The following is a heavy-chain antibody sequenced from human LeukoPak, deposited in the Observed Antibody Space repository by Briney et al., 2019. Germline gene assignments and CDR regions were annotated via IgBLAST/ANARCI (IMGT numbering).Heavy chain of an antibody. J-gene: IGHJ4*02. CDR1: GFSSSSYE. CDR2: IIGSGSII. CDR3: ARVSHAY. Sequence: QPGGSLRVSSAASGFSSSSYEMSSVRQAPGKRLEWGSYIIGSGSIIYYADSVKGRFTISRDNDKNSLYLQMNSLRAEDTAVYYCARVSHAYWGQGTLVTVSA. V-gene: IGHV3-48*03.